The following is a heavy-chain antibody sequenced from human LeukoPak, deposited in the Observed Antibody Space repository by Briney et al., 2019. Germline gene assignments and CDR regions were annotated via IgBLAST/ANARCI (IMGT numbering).Heavy chain of an antibody. CDR2: INPSGGST. D-gene: IGHD4-17*01. V-gene: IGHV1-46*01. CDR1: GYTFTSYY. CDR3: ARDPVTEPSRFDY. J-gene: IGHJ4*02. Sequence: ASVKVSCKASGYTFTSYYTHWVRQAPGQGLEGMGIINPSGGSTSYAQKFRGRVTMTRDTSTSTVYMELSSLRSEDTAVYSCARDPVTEPSRFDYWGQGTLVTVSS.